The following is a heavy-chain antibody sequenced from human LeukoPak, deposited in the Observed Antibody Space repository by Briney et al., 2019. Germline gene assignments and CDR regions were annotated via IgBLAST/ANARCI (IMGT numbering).Heavy chain of an antibody. D-gene: IGHD3-10*01. CDR3: ARNLWFGESSDAFDM. J-gene: IGHJ3*02. CDR2: INPKSGGT. Sequence: GASVKVSCKASGYTFTGYYMDWVRQAPGQGLEWMGWINPKSGGTNYAQKFQGRVTMTRDTSISTAYMDMSSLRSDDTAVYYCARNLWFGESSDAFDMWGQGTMVTVSS. V-gene: IGHV1-2*02. CDR1: GYTFTGYY.